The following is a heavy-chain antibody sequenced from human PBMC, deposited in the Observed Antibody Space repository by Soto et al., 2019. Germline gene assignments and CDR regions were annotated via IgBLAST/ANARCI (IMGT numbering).Heavy chain of an antibody. J-gene: IGHJ5*02. CDR2: IKPDGSEM. CDR1: GFTFSNSW. D-gene: IGHD6-19*01. Sequence: EVQLVESGGGLVQPGGSLRLSCAVSGFTFSNSWMNWVRQAPGKGLEWVASIKPDGSEMYYVGSVKGRFTISRDNAKNSLYLQMNSVRDEDTAGYYCAKGAGWAWGQGTLVTVSS. V-gene: IGHV3-7*04. CDR3: AKGAGWA.